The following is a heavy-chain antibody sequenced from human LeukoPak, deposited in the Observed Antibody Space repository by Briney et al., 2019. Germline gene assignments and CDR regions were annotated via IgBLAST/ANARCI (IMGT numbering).Heavy chain of an antibody. Sequence: GGSLRLSCAASGFTFTDYGLHWVRQAPGKGLEWVALIWHDGSNKYYADSVMGRFTISRDNSKNTLYLQMNSLRAEDTAMYYCAKDGDAYTEFYYYYMDVWGKGTTVTVSS. CDR2: IWHDGSNK. CDR3: AKDGDAYTEFYYYYMDV. D-gene: IGHD5-24*01. CDR1: GFTFTDYG. J-gene: IGHJ6*03. V-gene: IGHV3-33*06.